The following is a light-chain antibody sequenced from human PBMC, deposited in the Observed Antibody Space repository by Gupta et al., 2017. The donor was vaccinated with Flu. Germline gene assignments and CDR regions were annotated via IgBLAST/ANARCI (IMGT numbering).Light chain of an antibody. J-gene: IGLJ3*02. CDR1: GGSIDNTY. CDR2: EDK. Sequence: FVLTQPHSVSESPGRTVTISCTRSGGSIDNTYVQWYRQRPGSAPTTVIYEDKKRSSGVPDRCSGSIDTSSNSASLTISGLKTEDEADYYCQSYDGNSLWVFGGGTKLTVL. CDR3: QSYDGNSLWV. V-gene: IGLV6-57*03.